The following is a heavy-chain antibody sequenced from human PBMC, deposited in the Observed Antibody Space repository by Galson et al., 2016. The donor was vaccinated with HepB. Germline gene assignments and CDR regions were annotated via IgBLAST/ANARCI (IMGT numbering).Heavy chain of an antibody. CDR1: GFTFSTYA. D-gene: IGHD3-22*01. J-gene: IGHJ4*02. V-gene: IGHV3-23*01. Sequence: SLRLSCAASGFTFSTYAVSWVRQAPGKGPEWVSAITGNGGTTYYTDSVKGRFTISRDNSKNTLYLQMNSLRVDDTAVYYCARRDYSDSDGYLPLFDCWGQGTLVTVSS. CDR3: ARRDYSDSDGYLPLFDC. CDR2: ITGNGGTT.